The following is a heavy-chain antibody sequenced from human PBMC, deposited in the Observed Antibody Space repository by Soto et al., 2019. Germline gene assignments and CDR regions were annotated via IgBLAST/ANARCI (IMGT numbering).Heavy chain of an antibody. Sequence: SETLSLTCTVSGGSISSYYWSWIRQPPGKGLEWIGYIYYSGSTNYNPSLKSRVTISVDTSKNQFSLKLSSVTAADTAVYYCASASITIFGVVPPGGHYYYYMDVWGKGTTVTVSS. J-gene: IGHJ6*03. CDR3: ASASITIFGVVPPGGHYYYYMDV. CDR2: IYYSGST. V-gene: IGHV4-59*08. CDR1: GGSISSYY. D-gene: IGHD3-3*01.